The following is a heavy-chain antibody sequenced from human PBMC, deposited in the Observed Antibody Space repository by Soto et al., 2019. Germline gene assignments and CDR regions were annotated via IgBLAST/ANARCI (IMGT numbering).Heavy chain of an antibody. Sequence: SETLSLTCTVSGGSISSSSYYWGWLRQPPGKGLEWIGSIYYSGSTYYNPSLKSRVTISVDTSKNQFSLKLSSVTAADTAVYYCARHPSNFWFDPWGQGTLVTVSS. CDR2: IYYSGST. V-gene: IGHV4-39*01. J-gene: IGHJ5*02. D-gene: IGHD4-4*01. CDR3: ARHPSNFWFDP. CDR1: GGSISSSSYY.